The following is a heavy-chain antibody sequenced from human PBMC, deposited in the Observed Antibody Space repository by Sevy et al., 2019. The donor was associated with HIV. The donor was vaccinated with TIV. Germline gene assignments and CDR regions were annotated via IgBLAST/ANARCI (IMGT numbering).Heavy chain of an antibody. D-gene: IGHD6-6*01. CDR2: IWYDGCNK. CDR1: GFTFSSYG. CDR3: ARGLAALPGYYYGMDV. V-gene: IGHV3-33*01. J-gene: IGHJ6*02. Sequence: GGSLRLSCAASGFTFSSYGMHWVRQAPGKGLEWVAVIWYDGCNKYYADSVKGRFTISRDNSKNTFHLQMSSLRLEDTGVYYCARGLAALPGYYYGMDVWGQGTTVTVSS.